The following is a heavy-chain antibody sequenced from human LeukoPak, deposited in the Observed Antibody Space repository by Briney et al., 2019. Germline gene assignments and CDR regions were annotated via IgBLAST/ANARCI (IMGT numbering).Heavy chain of an antibody. CDR1: GFSFSSYG. CDR2: IWYDGSNK. J-gene: IGHJ4*02. Sequence: GGSLRLSCAASGFSFSSYGMHWVRQAPGKGLEWVAVIWYDGSNKYYADSVKGRFTISGDNSKNTLYLQMNSLRAEDTAVYYCASAAGPFDNRGQGTLVTVSS. D-gene: IGHD6-13*01. V-gene: IGHV3-33*01. CDR3: ASAAGPFDN.